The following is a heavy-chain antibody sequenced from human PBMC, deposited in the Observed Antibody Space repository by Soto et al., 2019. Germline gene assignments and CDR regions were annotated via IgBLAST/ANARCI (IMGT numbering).Heavy chain of an antibody. D-gene: IGHD2-2*01. CDR2: IIPIFGTA. Sequence: QVQLVQSGAEVKKPGSSVKVSCKDSGGTFSSYAISWVRQAPGQGLEWMGGIIPIFGTANYAQKFQGRVTITADESTSTAYMELSSLRSEDTAVYYCARTPCSSTSCETYYYYYYGMDVWGQGTTVTVSS. CDR1: GGTFSSYA. J-gene: IGHJ6*02. V-gene: IGHV1-69*01. CDR3: ARTPCSSTSCETYYYYYYGMDV.